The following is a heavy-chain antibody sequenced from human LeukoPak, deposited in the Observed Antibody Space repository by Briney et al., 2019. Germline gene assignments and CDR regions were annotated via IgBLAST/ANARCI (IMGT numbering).Heavy chain of an antibody. D-gene: IGHD5-24*01. V-gene: IGHV1-46*01. J-gene: IGHJ6*02. CDR1: GYAVTSYY. CDR3: ASVYKHGMDV. Sequence: ASVKVSCKASGYAVTSYYMHWVRQAPGQGLEWMAILNPSGGSSNYAQKFQGRATLTRATSTGTVYMELSSLRSEDTAVYYCASVYKHGMDVWGQGTTVIVSS. CDR2: LNPSGGSS.